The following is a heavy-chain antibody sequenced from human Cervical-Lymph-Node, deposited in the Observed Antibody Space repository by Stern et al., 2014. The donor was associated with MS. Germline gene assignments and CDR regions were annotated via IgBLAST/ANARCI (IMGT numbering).Heavy chain of an antibody. CDR2: IHDSGST. CDR3: ATTRWDLFTWNWFDP. D-gene: IGHD1-26*01. V-gene: IGHV4-61*02. J-gene: IGHJ5*02. CDR1: GGSISSSGYY. Sequence: VQLVESGPGLVKPSQTLSLTCTVSGGSISSSGYYWSWIRQPADKGLEWIGRIHDSGSTYYNPSLKSRVTKSMDTAKNPFSLKLPSVTAADTAVYYCATTRWDLFTWNWFDPWGQGTLVTVSS.